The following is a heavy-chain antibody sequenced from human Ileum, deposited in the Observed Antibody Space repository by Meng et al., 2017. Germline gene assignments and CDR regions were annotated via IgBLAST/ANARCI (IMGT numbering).Heavy chain of an antibody. V-gene: IGHV4-61*08. J-gene: IGHJ4*02. CDR1: GGSVSRAGYQ. D-gene: IGHD1-26*01. CDR3: ARDDMGSLDY. Sequence: QVQWREAGARQVGPSGTLSLLCSGAGGSVSRAGYQWGWIRQPPGKGLEWIGYASTNYNPSLKSRVTISLDTSRNQFSLSLSSVTAADTAVYYCARDDMGSLDYWGQGILVTVSS. CDR2: AST.